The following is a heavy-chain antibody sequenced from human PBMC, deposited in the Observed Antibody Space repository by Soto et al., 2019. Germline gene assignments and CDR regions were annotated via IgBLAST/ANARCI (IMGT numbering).Heavy chain of an antibody. J-gene: IGHJ2*01. CDR3: ARENYYGAHIIGSLDL. V-gene: IGHV1-18*04. CDR1: GYTFTSYG. D-gene: IGHD3-22*01. CDR2: ISAYNGNT. Sequence: ASVKVSCKASGYTFTSYGVSWVRQAPGQGLEWMGWISAYNGNTNYAQKLQGRVTMTTDTSTSTAYMELSSLTTEDAAIYYCARENYYGAHIIGSLDLWGRGTLVTVSS.